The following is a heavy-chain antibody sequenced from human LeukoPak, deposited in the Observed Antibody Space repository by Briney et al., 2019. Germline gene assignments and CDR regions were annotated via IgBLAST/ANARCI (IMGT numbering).Heavy chain of an antibody. CDR3: TRVLYYNGSGSYNWFDP. CDR1: GFTFSNAW. Sequence: GGSLRLSCAASGFTFSNAWMSWVRQAPGKGLEWVGRIKSKTDGGTTDYAAPVKGRFTISRDDSKNTLYLQMNSLKTEDTAVYYCTRVLYYNGSGSYNWFDPWGQGTLVTVSS. J-gene: IGHJ5*02. D-gene: IGHD3-10*01. V-gene: IGHV3-15*01. CDR2: IKSKTDGGTT.